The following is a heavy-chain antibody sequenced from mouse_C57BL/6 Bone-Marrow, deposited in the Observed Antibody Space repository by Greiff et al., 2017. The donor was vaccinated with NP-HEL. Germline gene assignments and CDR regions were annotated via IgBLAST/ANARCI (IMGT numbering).Heavy chain of an antibody. CDR3: ARGGGYYPFAY. D-gene: IGHD2-3*01. CDR2: INPGSGGT. CDR1: GYAFTNYL. Sequence: VQLQQPGAELVRPGTSVKVSCKASGYAFTNYLIEWVKQRPGQGLEWIGVINPGSGGTNYNEKFKGKATLTADKSSRTAYMQISRLTSEDSAVYVCARGGGYYPFAYWGQGTLVTVSA. V-gene: IGHV1-54*01. J-gene: IGHJ3*01.